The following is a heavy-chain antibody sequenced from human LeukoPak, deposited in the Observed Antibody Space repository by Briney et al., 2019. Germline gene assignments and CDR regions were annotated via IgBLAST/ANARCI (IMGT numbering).Heavy chain of an antibody. V-gene: IGHV1-2*02. CDR2: INPNSGGT. CDR3: ARDHCSSTSCPGEFDY. CDR1: GYTFTGYY. Sequence: GASVKVSCKASGYTFTGYYMHWVRQAPGQGLEWMGWINPNSGGTNYAQKFQGRVTMTRDTSISTAYMELSRLRSDDTAVYYCARDHCSSTSCPGEFDYWGQGTLVTVSS. D-gene: IGHD2-2*01. J-gene: IGHJ4*02.